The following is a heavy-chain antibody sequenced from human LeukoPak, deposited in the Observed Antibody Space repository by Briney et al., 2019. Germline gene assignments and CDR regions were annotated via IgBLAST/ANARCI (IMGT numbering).Heavy chain of an antibody. CDR1: GFTFSNFW. V-gene: IGHV3-7*01. D-gene: IGHD6-19*01. J-gene: IGHJ4*02. CDR3: SRLSTSGAGQDH. CDR2: IKKDGGEK. Sequence: AGCLRLSCAASGFTFSNFWMRWVRQAQGKGLDWVANIKKDGGEKYYVVSVKGRFSISRDNAKNSLYLQMNSPTAEDTAFYYCSRLSTSGAGQDHWGQGTLVTVS.